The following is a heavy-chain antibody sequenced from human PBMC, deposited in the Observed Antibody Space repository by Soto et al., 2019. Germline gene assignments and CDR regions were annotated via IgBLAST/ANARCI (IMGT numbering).Heavy chain of an antibody. CDR2: ITGGSGGT. D-gene: IGHD2-15*01. J-gene: IGHJ6*02. CDR3: AKGGVVGDQYYYGLDV. V-gene: IGHV3-23*01. CDR1: GFTFSSFA. Sequence: EVQLLESGGGLVQPGGSLRLSCAASGFTFSSFAMSWVRQAPGKGLEWVSAITGGSGGTYYADSVKARFTTSRDNSENSLYLQMNSLRAGDTAVYFCAKGGVVGDQYYYGLDVWGQRTTVTVSS.